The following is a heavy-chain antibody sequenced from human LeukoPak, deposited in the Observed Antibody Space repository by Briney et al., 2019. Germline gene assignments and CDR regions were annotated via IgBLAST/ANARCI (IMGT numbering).Heavy chain of an antibody. CDR3: ARDRKSAWYPLVDY. CDR1: GFIFSSYA. D-gene: IGHD6-19*01. V-gene: IGHV3-48*04. J-gene: IGHJ4*02. Sequence: GGSLRLSCAASGFIFSSYAMSWVRQAPGKGLEWISYISSSGSTKYYADSVKGRFTISRDNAKNSLYLQMNSLRAEDTAVYYCARDRKSAWYPLVDYWGQGTLVTVSS. CDR2: ISSSGSTK.